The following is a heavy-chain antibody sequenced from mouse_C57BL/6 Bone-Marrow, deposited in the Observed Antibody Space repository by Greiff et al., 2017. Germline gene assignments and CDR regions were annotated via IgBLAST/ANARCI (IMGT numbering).Heavy chain of an antibody. V-gene: IGHV1-62-2*01. CDR1: GYTFTEYT. Sequence: QVQLQQSGAELVKPGASVKLSCKASGYTFTEYTIHWVKQRSGQGLEWIGWFYPGSGSIKYNEKFKDKATLTADKSSSTVYMELSRLTSEDSAVXFCERHKDPYYYGSSSWFAYWGQGTLVTVSA. CDR3: ERHKDPYYYGSSSWFAY. CDR2: FYPGSGSI. J-gene: IGHJ3*01. D-gene: IGHD1-1*01.